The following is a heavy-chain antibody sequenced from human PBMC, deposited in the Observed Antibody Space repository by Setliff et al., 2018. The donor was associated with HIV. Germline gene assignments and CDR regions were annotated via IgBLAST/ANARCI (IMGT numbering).Heavy chain of an antibody. Sequence: PGGSLRLSCAASGFTFSSYAMHWVRQAPGKGLEWVAVISYDGSNKYYADSVKGRFTISRDNAKNSLYLQMNSLRAEDTAVYYCARDPYPYFDYGDWYFDLWGRGTLVTVSS. CDR3: ARDPYPYFDYGDWYFDL. D-gene: IGHD4-17*01. CDR2: ISYDGSNK. V-gene: IGHV3-30*07. CDR1: GFTFSSYA. J-gene: IGHJ2*01.